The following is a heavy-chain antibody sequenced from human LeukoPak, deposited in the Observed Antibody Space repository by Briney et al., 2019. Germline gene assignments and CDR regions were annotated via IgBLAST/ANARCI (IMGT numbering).Heavy chain of an antibody. Sequence: GGSLRLSCAASGFTLSSYAMSWVRQAPGKGLEWVSAISGSGGSTYYADSVKGRFTISRDNSKNTLYLQMNSLRAEDTAVYYCAKGPYYDSSGYYPSWGQGTLVTVSS. CDR2: ISGSGGST. D-gene: IGHD3-22*01. J-gene: IGHJ4*02. V-gene: IGHV3-23*01. CDR3: AKGPYYDSSGYYPS. CDR1: GFTLSSYA.